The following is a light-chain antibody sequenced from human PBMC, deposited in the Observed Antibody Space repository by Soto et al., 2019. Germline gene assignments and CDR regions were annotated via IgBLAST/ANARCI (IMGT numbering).Light chain of an antibody. Sequence: QSVLTQPASVSGSPGQSITISCTGTSSDIGAYNYVSWYQHHPGKAPKLMIYDVSNRPSGVPARFSGSKSDNTASLTISGLQVEDEADYYCSSYSTTSTHVIFGGGTKVTVL. J-gene: IGLJ2*01. V-gene: IGLV2-14*03. CDR1: SSDIGAYNY. CDR2: DVS. CDR3: SSYSTTSTHVI.